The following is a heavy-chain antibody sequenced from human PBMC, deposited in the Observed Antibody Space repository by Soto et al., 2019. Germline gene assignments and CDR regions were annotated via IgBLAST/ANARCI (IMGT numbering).Heavy chain of an antibody. Sequence: QVQLQQWGAGLLKPSETLSLTCAVYGGSFSGYYWSWIRQPPGKGLEWIGEINHSGSTNYNPSLKSGVTISVDTSKNQFSLKLSSVTAADTAVYYCARGGLLLWFGPRVMDVWGQGTTVTVSS. V-gene: IGHV4-34*01. J-gene: IGHJ6*02. CDR1: GGSFSGYY. CDR2: INHSGST. CDR3: ARGGLLLWFGPRVMDV. D-gene: IGHD3-10*01.